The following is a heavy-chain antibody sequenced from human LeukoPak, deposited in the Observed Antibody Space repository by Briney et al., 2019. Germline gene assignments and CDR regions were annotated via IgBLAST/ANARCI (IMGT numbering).Heavy chain of an antibody. Sequence: GGSLRLSCAASGFTFSSYAMHWVRQAPGKGLEWVAVISYDGSNKYYADSVKGRFTISRDNSKNTLYLQMNSLRAEDTAVYYCARGGTNYYDSSGLDYWGQGTLVTVSS. J-gene: IGHJ4*02. CDR2: ISYDGSNK. CDR1: GFTFSSYA. D-gene: IGHD3-22*01. V-gene: IGHV3-30-3*01. CDR3: ARGGTNYYDSSGLDY.